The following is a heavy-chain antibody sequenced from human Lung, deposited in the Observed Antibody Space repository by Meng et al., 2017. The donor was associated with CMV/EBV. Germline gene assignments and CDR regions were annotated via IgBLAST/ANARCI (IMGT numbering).Heavy chain of an antibody. CDR2: ISSSGSSI. CDR3: ARDRGAGYCTSTIYYPGGDFDY. D-gene: IGHD2-2*01. J-gene: IGHJ4*02. Sequence: SCAASGFLFSDYSMTWIRQTPGKGLEWLSYISSSGSSIYHADSVKGRFTISRDNGKNSVYLEMSSLRVDDTAIYYCARDRGAGYCTSTIYYPGGDFDYXGQGXLVTVSS. V-gene: IGHV3-11*04. CDR1: GFLFSDYS.